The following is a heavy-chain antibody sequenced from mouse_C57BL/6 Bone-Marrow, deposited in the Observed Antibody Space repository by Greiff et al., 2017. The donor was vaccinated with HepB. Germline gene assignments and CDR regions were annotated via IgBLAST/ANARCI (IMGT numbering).Heavy chain of an antibody. D-gene: IGHD1-1*01. CDR1: GYSFTGYF. V-gene: IGHV1-20*01. Sequence: EVQLQQSGPELVKPGDSVKISCKASGYSFTGYFMNWVMQSHGKSLEWIGRINPYNGDTFYNQKFKGKATLTVDKSSSTAHMELRSLTSEDSAVYYCSYYFGSSSYAMDYWGHGPSVTVSS. CDR2: INPYNGDT. J-gene: IGHJ4*01. CDR3: SYYFGSSSYAMDY.